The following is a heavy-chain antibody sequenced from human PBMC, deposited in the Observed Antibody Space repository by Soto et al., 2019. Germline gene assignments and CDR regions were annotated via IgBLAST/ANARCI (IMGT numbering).Heavy chain of an antibody. D-gene: IGHD3-22*01. V-gene: IGHV1-18*01. CDR3: ARARVGSSGYYYQFDY. Sequence: ASVKVSCKASGYTFTSYGISWVRQAPGQGLEWMGWISAYNGNTNYAQKFQGRVTITADKSTSTAYMELSSLRSEDTAVYYCARARVGSSGYYYQFDYWGQGTLVTVSS. J-gene: IGHJ4*02. CDR1: GYTFTSYG. CDR2: ISAYNGNT.